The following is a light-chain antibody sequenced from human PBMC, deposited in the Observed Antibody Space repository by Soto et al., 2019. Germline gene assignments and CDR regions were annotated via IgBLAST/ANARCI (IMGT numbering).Light chain of an antibody. CDR3: QQGDSFPFT. CDR2: AAS. Sequence: DIQMTQSPSSVSASFGARVTITCRASQDISTWVAWYQQKPGKAPKPLISAASTLQSGVPRRFSGSGSGTDFTLIISSLQPEDFATYFCQQGDSFPFTFGGGTKVQIK. J-gene: IGKJ4*01. CDR1: QDISTW. V-gene: IGKV1-12*01.